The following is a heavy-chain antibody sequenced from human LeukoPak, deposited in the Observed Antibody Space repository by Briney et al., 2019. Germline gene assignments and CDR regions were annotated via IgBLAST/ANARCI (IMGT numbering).Heavy chain of an antibody. D-gene: IGHD6-19*01. CDR1: VFRFDDHG. V-gene: IGHV3-20*04. J-gene: IGHJ4*02. Sequence: GGSLRLSCAASVFRFDDHGMSWVRQAPGKGLEWVSGINWNGGSTGYGDSVKGRFTISRDNAKNSLYLQMNSLRAEDTALYYCAGGDRNGWYFDYWGQGILVTVSS. CDR2: INWNGGST. CDR3: AGGDRNGWYFDY.